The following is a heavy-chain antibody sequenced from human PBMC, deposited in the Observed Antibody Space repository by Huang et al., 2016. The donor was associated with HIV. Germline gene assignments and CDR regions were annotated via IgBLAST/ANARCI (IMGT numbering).Heavy chain of an antibody. CDR1: GFTFNKFD. CDR2: ISYDGRSK. Sequence: QVQLVESGGGVVQPGRSLRLSCAAFGFTFNKFDMHWVRQAPGKGLEWVAIISYDGRSKYHADAVKGRLTISRDNSKNTVYLQMNSLRVEDTAVYYCAKDGRGSGTYYDYFEDWGQGTLVTVSS. D-gene: IGHD1-26*01. CDR3: AKDGRGSGTYYDYFED. J-gene: IGHJ4*02. V-gene: IGHV3-30*18.